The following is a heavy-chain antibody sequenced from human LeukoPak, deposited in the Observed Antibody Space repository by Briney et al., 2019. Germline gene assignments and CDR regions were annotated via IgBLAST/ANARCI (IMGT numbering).Heavy chain of an antibody. Sequence: GASVKVSCKASGGTFSSYAISWVRQAPGQGLEWMGGIIPIFGTANYAQKFQGRVTITTDESTSTAYMELSSLRPEDTAVYYCARERVEQQLVRAYYYYYMDVWGKGTTVTVSS. J-gene: IGHJ6*03. CDR3: ARERVEQQLVRAYYYYYMDV. V-gene: IGHV1-69*05. CDR1: GGTFSSYA. CDR2: IIPIFGTA. D-gene: IGHD6-13*01.